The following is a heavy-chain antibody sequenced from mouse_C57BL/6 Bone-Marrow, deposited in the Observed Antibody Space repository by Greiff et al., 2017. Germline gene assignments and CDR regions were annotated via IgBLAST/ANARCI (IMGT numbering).Heavy chain of an antibody. D-gene: IGHD1-1*01. V-gene: IGHV5-9*01. CDR3: SRQVTTVLATKYFDV. J-gene: IGHJ1*03. Sequence: DVMLVESGGGLVKPGGSLKLSCAASGFTFSSYTMSWVRQTPEKRLQWVAAISGGGGNTYYPDSVKGRFTISRDNDKTILYLQMSRLRSENPALDYCSRQVTTVLATKYFDVWGTGTTVTVSS. CDR1: GFTFSSYT. CDR2: ISGGGGNT.